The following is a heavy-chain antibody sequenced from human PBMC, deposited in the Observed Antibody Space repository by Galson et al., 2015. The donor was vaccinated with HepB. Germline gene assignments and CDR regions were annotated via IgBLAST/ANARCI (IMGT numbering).Heavy chain of an antibody. Sequence: SVKVSCKASGYTFTSYAMNWVRQAPGQGLEWMGWINTNTGNPTYAQGFTGRFVFSLDASVSTAYLQIGSLKAEDTAVYYCARALHCSGGSCYSGVDYWGQGTLVTVSS. CDR3: ARALHCSGGSCYSGVDY. V-gene: IGHV7-4-1*01. CDR1: GYTFTSYA. CDR2: INTNTGNP. D-gene: IGHD2-15*01. J-gene: IGHJ4*02.